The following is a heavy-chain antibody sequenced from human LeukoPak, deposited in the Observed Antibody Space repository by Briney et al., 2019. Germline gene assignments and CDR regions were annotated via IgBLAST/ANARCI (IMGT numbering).Heavy chain of an antibody. J-gene: IGHJ4*02. D-gene: IGHD3-22*01. V-gene: IGHV5-51*01. CDR1: RFRFTSYW. CDR2: IYSDDSDT. CDR3: ARLYYDASDYPDY. Sequence: GESLKISFQGSRFRFTSYWIGWVRPMAGKGPEWMGHIYSDDSDTRYSPSFQGQVTISADKSISTAYLQWSSLKDSDTAMYYCARLYYDASDYPDYWGRGTLVTVSS.